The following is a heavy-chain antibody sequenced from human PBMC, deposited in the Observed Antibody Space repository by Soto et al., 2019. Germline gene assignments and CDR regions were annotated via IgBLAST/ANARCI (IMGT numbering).Heavy chain of an antibody. CDR3: AKGRYVSYLDH. D-gene: IGHD1-20*01. CDR2: ISYDGSKK. CDR1: GFAFSNYG. J-gene: IGHJ4*02. Sequence: QVQLVESGGGVVQPGRSLRLSCAASGFAFSNYGIHWVRQAPGKGLPWVAFISYDGSKKYYADSVKGRFTISRDNSKNTLYLQMNSLRADDTAVCYCAKGRYVSYLDHLGQGTRVTVSS. V-gene: IGHV3-30*18.